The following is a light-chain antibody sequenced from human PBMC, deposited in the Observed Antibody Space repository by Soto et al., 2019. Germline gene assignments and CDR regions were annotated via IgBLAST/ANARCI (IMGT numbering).Light chain of an antibody. CDR3: QQSGSSPSIT. J-gene: IGKJ5*01. Sequence: EIVLTQSPGTLSLSPGERATLSCRASQSVSSSYLAWYQQKPGQAPRLLIYGASSRATGIPDRFSGSGSGTDFTLTISRLEPEDFALYYCQQSGSSPSITFGQGTRLEIK. V-gene: IGKV3-20*01. CDR2: GAS. CDR1: QSVSSSY.